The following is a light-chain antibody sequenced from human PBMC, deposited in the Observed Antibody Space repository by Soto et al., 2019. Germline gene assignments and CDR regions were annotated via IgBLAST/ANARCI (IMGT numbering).Light chain of an antibody. CDR1: QSVSNY. J-gene: IGKJ2*01. CDR2: DAS. V-gene: IGKV3-11*01. CDR3: QQRTNWPPYT. Sequence: EIVLTQSPATLSLSPGERATLSCRASQSVSNYLAWYQQKPDQAPRLLIYDASNRATGIPARFSGSGSGTDFTLTITILEPEDFAVYYCQQRTNWPPYTFGQGTKLEIK.